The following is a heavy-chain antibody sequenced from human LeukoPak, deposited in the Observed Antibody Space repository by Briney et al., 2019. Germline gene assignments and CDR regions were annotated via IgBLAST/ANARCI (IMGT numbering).Heavy chain of an antibody. J-gene: IGHJ4*02. CDR1: GFTFSDYY. CDR2: ISSGGSTI. CDR3: ARDFSSSFLKYFDY. V-gene: IGHV3-11*01. D-gene: IGHD6-13*01. Sequence: GGSLRLSCAASGFTFSDYYMSWIRQAPGKGLEWVSYISSGGSTIFYADSVKGRFTISRDNAKNSLYLQMNSLRAEDTAVYYCARDFSSSFLKYFDYWGQGTLVTVSS.